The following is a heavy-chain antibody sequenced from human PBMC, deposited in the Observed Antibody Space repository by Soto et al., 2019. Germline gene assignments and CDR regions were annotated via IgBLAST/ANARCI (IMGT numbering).Heavy chain of an antibody. J-gene: IGHJ6*02. V-gene: IGHV1-69*13. CDR1: GGTFSSYA. CDR3: ARERVCSGGSCYGMDV. CDR2: IIPIFGTA. Sequence: ASVKVSCKASGGTFSSYAISWVRQAPGQGLEWMGGIIPIFGTANYAQKFQGRVTITADESTSTAYMELSSLRSEDTAVYYCARERVCSGGSCYGMDVWGQGTTVTVSS. D-gene: IGHD2-15*01.